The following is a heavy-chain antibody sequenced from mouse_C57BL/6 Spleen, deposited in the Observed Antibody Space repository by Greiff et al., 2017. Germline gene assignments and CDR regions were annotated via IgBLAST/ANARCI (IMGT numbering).Heavy chain of an antibody. D-gene: IGHD2-4*01. CDR2: INPSSGYT. J-gene: IGHJ2*01. CDR3: ARYDYDPLFDY. CDR1: GYTFTSYT. Sequence: VQLQQSGAELARPGASVKMSCKASGYTFTSYTMHWVKQRPGQGLEWIGYINPSSGYTKYNQKFKDKATLTADKSSSTAYMQLSSLTSEDSAVYYCARYDYDPLFDYWGQGTTRTVSS. V-gene: IGHV1-4*01.